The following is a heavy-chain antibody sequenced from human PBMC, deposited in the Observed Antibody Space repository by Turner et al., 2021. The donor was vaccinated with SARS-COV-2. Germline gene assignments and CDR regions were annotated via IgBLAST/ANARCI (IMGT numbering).Heavy chain of an antibody. V-gene: IGHV3-66*01. D-gene: IGHD3-10*01. CDR1: GLTVSSNY. Sequence: EVQLVESGGGLVQPGGSLRLSCAASGLTVSSNYMSWVRQAPGKGLEWVSIIYSGGSTYYADSVKGRFTISRDNSKNTLYLQMISRRAEDTAVYYCAREIADPRSTMVRGANKVGYWGQGTLVTVSS. CDR3: AREIADPRSTMVRGANKVGY. CDR2: IYSGGST. J-gene: IGHJ4*02.